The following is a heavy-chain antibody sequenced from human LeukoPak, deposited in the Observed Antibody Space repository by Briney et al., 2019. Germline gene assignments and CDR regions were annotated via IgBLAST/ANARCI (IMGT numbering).Heavy chain of an antibody. D-gene: IGHD2-15*01. J-gene: IGHJ4*02. Sequence: GGSLRLSCAASGFTFSDYYMSWIRQAPGKGPEWVSYISSSGSTIYYADSVKGRFTISRDNAKNSLYLQMNSLRAEDTAVYYCARYCSGGSCYWKGFDYWGQGTLVTVSS. V-gene: IGHV3-11*01. CDR2: ISSSGSTI. CDR3: ARYCSGGSCYWKGFDY. CDR1: GFTFSDYY.